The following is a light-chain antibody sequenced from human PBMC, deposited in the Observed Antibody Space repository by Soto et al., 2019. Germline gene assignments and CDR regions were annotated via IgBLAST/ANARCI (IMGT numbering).Light chain of an antibody. CDR3: QLWDSSSDHRV. CDR1: NIGSKS. CDR2: DDS. Sequence: SYELTQPPSVSVAPGQTARITCEGNNIGSKSVHWYQQKTGQAPVLVVYDDSDRPSGIPERFSGSNSGNTATLTISRVEAGDEADYYCQLWDSSSDHRVFGGGTKVTVL. V-gene: IGLV3-21*02. J-gene: IGLJ2*01.